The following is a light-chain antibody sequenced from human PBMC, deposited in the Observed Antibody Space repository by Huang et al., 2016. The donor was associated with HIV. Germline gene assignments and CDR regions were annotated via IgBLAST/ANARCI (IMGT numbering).Light chain of an antibody. CDR2: DAS. Sequence: EIVLTQSPATLSLSPGERATLSCRASQSVNSYLAWYQQKPGPAPRLLIYDASNRATGIPARFSGGGSGTDFTLTISSLEPEDSAVYYCQQRSNWPLTFGGGTKVGIK. CDR1: QSVNSY. CDR3: QQRSNWPLT. V-gene: IGKV3-11*01. J-gene: IGKJ4*01.